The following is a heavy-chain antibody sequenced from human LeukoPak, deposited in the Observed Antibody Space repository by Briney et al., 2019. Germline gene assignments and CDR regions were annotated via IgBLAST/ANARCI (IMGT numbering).Heavy chain of an antibody. V-gene: IGHV3-21*01. CDR2: ISVRSNYI. Sequence: GGSLRLSCAASGYTFSSYSINWVRQAPGKGLEWVSSISVRSNYIYYADSVRGRFRISRDDASDSLYLQMNSLRAEDTAVYYCVRLRRNSDTSGFSYYYDFWGQGTLVTVSS. D-gene: IGHD3-22*01. J-gene: IGHJ4*02. CDR1: GYTFSSYS. CDR3: VRLRRNSDTSGFSYYYDF.